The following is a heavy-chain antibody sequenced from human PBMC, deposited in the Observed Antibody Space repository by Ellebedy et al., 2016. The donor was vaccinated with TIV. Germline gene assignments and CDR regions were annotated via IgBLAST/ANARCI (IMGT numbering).Heavy chain of an antibody. D-gene: IGHD3-22*01. Sequence: ASVKVSCKASGYTFTSYFLYWVRQAPGQGLEWMGMIXPARGNSNYAQKFQGRVAMTRDTSTNTVYMELSRLRYEDTAVYYCARGDNYYYDSSGYYYNYWGQGTLVTVSS. V-gene: IGHV1-46*01. CDR3: ARGDNYYYDSSGYYYNY. CDR2: IXPARGNS. J-gene: IGHJ4*02. CDR1: GYTFTSYF.